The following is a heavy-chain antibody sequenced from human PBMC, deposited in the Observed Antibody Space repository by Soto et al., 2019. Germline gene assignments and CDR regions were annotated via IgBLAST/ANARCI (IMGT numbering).Heavy chain of an antibody. Sequence: SETLSLTCTVPGGSVNMGTYYWSWIRQPPGKGLEWIGFTHYSGSTNYNPSLKGRVTMSVDTSKNQFSLKLTSVNTADTAIYYCTRGGHPYKTGHWGQGSLVTVCS. V-gene: IGHV4-61*01. CDR1: GGSVNMGTYY. J-gene: IGHJ4*02. D-gene: IGHD3-9*01. CDR2: THYSGST. CDR3: TRGGHPYKTGH.